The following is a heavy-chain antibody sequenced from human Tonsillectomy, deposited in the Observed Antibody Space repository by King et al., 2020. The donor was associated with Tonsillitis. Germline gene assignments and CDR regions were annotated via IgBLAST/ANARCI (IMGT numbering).Heavy chain of an antibody. V-gene: IGHV3-74*01. CDR1: GFTFSSYW. CDR3: AREITFFGVWDYYYYMDV. D-gene: IGHD3-3*01. J-gene: IGHJ6*03. CDR2: INSDGSST. Sequence: VQLVESGGGLVQPGGSLRLSCAASGFTFSSYWMHWVRQAPGKGLVWVSRINSDGSSTSYADSVKGRFTISRDNAKNTLYLQMNSLRAEDTAVYYCAREITFFGVWDYYYYMDVWGKGTTVTVSS.